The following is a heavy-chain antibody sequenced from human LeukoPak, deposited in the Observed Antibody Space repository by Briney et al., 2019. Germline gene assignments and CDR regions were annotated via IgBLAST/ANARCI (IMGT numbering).Heavy chain of an antibody. CDR3: ARGEGDWFDP. Sequence: TSETLSLTCTVSGGSISGYYWSWIRQPPGKGLEWIGYIHYSGSTNYNPSLKSRITILVDTSKNQFSLRLSSVTAEDTAVYYCARGEGDWFDPWGQGTLVTVSS. CDR1: GGSISGYY. V-gene: IGHV4-59*01. CDR2: IHYSGST. J-gene: IGHJ5*02. D-gene: IGHD1-26*01.